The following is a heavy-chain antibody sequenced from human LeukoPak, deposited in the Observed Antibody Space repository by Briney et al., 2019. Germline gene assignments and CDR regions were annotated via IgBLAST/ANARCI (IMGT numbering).Heavy chain of an antibody. D-gene: IGHD3-22*01. V-gene: IGHV3-21*01. CDR3: ARDFYYDSSGYYYLFDY. CDR1: GFTFSSYN. CDR2: ISSSSTYI. Sequence: GGSLRLSCAASGFTFSSYNMNWVRQAPGKGLEWVSSISSSSTYIYYADSMKGRFTISRDNAKNSLYLQMNSLRAEDTAVYYCARDFYYDSSGYYYLFDYWGQGTLVTVSS. J-gene: IGHJ4*02.